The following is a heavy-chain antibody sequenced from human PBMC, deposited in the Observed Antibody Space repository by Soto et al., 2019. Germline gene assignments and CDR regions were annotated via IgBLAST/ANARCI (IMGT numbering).Heavy chain of an antibody. Sequence: EVQLLESGGALVQPGVSLRLSCAASGFTFSSNAMTWVRQAPGKGLEWVSAISSSGGNTYYADSVKGRFTISRDNSKNTVYLQMNSLIAEDTAVYYCAKGARPFAYWGQGTLVTVSS. CDR2: ISSSGGNT. J-gene: IGHJ4*02. V-gene: IGHV3-23*01. D-gene: IGHD3-3*01. CDR3: AKGARPFAY. CDR1: GFTFSSNA.